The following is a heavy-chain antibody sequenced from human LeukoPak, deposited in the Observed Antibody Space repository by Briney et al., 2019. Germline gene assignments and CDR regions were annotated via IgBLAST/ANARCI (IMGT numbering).Heavy chain of an antibody. CDR1: GFTFSSYE. V-gene: IGHV3-48*03. CDR3: ARRAGAYSHPYDY. CDR2: ISSSGSTI. J-gene: IGHJ4*02. Sequence: PGGSLRLSCAASGFTFSSYEMNWVRQAPGKGLEWVSYISSSGSTIYYADSVKGRFTISRDNAKNSLYLQMSSLRAEDTAVYYCARRAGAYSHPYDYWGQGTLVTVSS. D-gene: IGHD4/OR15-4a*01.